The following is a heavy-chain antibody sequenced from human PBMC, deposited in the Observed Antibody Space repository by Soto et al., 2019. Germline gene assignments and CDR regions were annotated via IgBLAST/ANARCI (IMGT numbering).Heavy chain of an antibody. CDR1: GDSVSSNSAA. Sequence: SQTLSLTCAISGDSVSSNSAAWNWIRQSPSRGLEWLGRTYYRSKWYNDYAVSVKSRITINPDTSKNQFSLQLNSVTPEDTAVYYCARTGEDWNYFWSWFDPWGQGTLVTVSS. J-gene: IGHJ5*02. V-gene: IGHV6-1*01. CDR3: ARTGEDWNYFWSWFDP. CDR2: TYYRSKWYN. D-gene: IGHD1-7*01.